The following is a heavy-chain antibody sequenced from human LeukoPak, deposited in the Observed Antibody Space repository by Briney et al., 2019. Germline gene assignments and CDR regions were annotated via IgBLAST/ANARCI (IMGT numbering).Heavy chain of an antibody. D-gene: IGHD4-17*01. J-gene: IGHJ2*01. Sequence: PSETLSLTCSVSGGSISSSSYYWGWIRQPPGKGLEWIGNIYYSGSTYYNPSLSSRVTMSVDTSRNQFSLNLTSVTAADTAVYYSETVTPDWYFDLWGRGTLVTVSS. V-gene: IGHV4-39*01. CDR3: ETVTPDWYFDL. CDR2: IYYSGST. CDR1: GGSISSSSYY.